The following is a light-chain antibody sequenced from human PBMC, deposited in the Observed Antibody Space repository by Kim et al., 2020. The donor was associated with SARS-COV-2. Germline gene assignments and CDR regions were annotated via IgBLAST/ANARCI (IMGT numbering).Light chain of an antibody. CDR3: QAWDSSSHVV. J-gene: IGLJ2*01. CDR2: QDS. V-gene: IGLV3-1*01. CDR1: KLGDKY. Sequence: SYELTQPPSVSVSPGQTASITCSGDKLGDKYACWYQQMPGQSPVLVIYQDSKRPSGIPERFSGSNSGNTATLTISGTQAMDEADYYCQAWDSSSHVVFGGGTKLTVL.